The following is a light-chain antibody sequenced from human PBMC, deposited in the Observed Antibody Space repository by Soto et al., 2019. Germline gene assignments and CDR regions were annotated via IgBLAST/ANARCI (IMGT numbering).Light chain of an antibody. CDR3: SSYTSSNTVV. CDR2: DVS. CDR1: SSDVGGYNY. V-gene: IGLV2-14*01. J-gene: IGLJ2*01. Sequence: QSALTQPASVSGSPGQSITISCTGTSSDVGGYNYVSWYQQHPGKAPKLMIYDVSNRPSGVSNRFSASKSGNTASLTISELQAEDEADYYCSSYTSSNTVVFGGGTKLTVL.